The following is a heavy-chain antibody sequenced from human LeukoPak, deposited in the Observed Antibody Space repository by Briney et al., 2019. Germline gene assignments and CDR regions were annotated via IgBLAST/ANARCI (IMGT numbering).Heavy chain of an antibody. Sequence: SCKASGGTFSSYAMSWVRQAPGKGLEWVSAISGSGGSTYYADSVKGRFTISRDNSKNALYLQMNSLRAEDTAVYYCARDPNYYDSSGPYYFDYWGQGTLVTVSS. CDR3: ARDPNYYDSSGPYYFDY. J-gene: IGHJ4*02. V-gene: IGHV3-23*01. D-gene: IGHD3-22*01. CDR2: ISGSGGST. CDR1: GGTFSSYA.